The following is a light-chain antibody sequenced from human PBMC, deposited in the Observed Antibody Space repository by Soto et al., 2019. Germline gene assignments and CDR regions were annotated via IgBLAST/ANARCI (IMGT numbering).Light chain of an antibody. CDR2: GAS. CDR1: QSVSSSY. V-gene: IGKV3-20*01. CDR3: QQYGSSPPQT. J-gene: IGKJ1*01. Sequence: EIVLTQSPGTLSLSPGERATLSCRASQSVSSSYLAWYQQKPGQAPRLLIYGASSRATGIPDRFSGSGSGTDFTLTISRLEPEDFAVYYCQQYGSSPPQTFGQGPKVDIK.